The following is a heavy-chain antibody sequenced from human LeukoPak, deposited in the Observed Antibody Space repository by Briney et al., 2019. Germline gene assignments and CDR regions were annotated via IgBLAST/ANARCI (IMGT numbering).Heavy chain of an antibody. J-gene: IGHJ4*02. Sequence: GGSLRLSCAASGFAFSSYAMHWVRQAPGKGLEWVAVISYDGSNKYYADSVKGRFTISRDNSKNTLYLQMNSLRAEDTAVYYCARDLAPYYDSSGPYFDYWGQGTLVTVSS. CDR3: ARDLAPYYDSSGPYFDY. CDR1: GFAFSSYA. CDR2: ISYDGSNK. V-gene: IGHV3-30-3*01. D-gene: IGHD3-22*01.